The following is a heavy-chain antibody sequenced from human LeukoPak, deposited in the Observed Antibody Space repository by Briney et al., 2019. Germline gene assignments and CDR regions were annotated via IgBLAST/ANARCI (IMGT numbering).Heavy chain of an antibody. CDR1: GFTFSSYW. J-gene: IGHJ4*02. CDR3: ARADITMVRGVMYYDYVWGSYRFDY. D-gene: IGHD3-16*02. CDR2: INSDGSST. V-gene: IGHV3-74*01. Sequence: QSGGSLRLSCAASGFTFSSYWMNWVRQAPGKGLVWVSRINSDGSSTSYADSVKGRFTISRDNAKNTLYLQMNSLRAEDTAVYYCARADITMVRGVMYYDYVWGSYRFDYWGQGTLVTVSS.